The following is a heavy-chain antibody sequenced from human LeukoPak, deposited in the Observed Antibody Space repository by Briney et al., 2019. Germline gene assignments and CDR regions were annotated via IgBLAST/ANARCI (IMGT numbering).Heavy chain of an antibody. D-gene: IGHD1-26*01. V-gene: IGHV1-18*01. CDR3: ARVHNDGSHYVY. J-gene: IGHJ4*02. Sequence: GASVKVSCKASGYTFNNYGISWVRQAPGQGLEWMGWISGYNGNTNYAQKLQGRVTMTTDTATSTAYMELRSLRSDDTAVYYCARVHNDGSHYVYWGQGALLTVSS. CDR2: ISGYNGNT. CDR1: GYTFNNYG.